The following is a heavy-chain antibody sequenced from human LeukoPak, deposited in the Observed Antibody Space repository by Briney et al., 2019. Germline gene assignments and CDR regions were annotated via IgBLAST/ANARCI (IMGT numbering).Heavy chain of an antibody. V-gene: IGHV4-61*01. J-gene: IGHJ4*02. D-gene: IGHD3-3*01. CDR3: ARSPDPLRHLEWLPRLYFDD. CDR2: LYYSGRT. Sequence: PSETLSLTCTVSGGSVSSGSFYWSWIRQAPGTGLEWVGYLYYSGRTNYNPSLKSRVSISVDTSKNQFSLRLSSVTAADTALYYCARSPDPLRHLEWLPRLYFDDWGQGTLVTVSS. CDR1: GGSVSSGSFY.